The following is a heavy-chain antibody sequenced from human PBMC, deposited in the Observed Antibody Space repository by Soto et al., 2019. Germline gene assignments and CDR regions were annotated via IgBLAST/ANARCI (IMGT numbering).Heavy chain of an antibody. D-gene: IGHD3-9*01. CDR3: ARGSYDILTGYSSGLDP. Sequence: PSETLSLTCAVYGGSFSGYYWSWIRQPPGKGLEWIGEINHSGSTNYNPSLKSRVTISVDKSKNQFSLKLSSVTAADTAVYYCARGSYDILTGYSSGLDPWGQGTLVTVSS. CDR1: GGSFSGYY. CDR2: INHSGST. V-gene: IGHV4-34*01. J-gene: IGHJ5*02.